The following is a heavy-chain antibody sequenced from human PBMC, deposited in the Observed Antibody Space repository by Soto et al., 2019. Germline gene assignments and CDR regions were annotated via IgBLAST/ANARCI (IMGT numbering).Heavy chain of an antibody. D-gene: IGHD6-19*01. J-gene: IGHJ6*02. CDR2: IWYDGSNE. CDR3: ARDDIPGIAVATYGMDV. V-gene: IGHV3-33*01. CDR1: GFIFSNFG. Sequence: GSLRLSCAASGFIFSNFGMHWVRQAPGKGLEWVAVIWYDGSNEYYADSVKGRFTISKDNSKNTLYLQMNSLRAEDTAVYYCARDDIPGIAVATYGMDVWGQGTTVTVSS.